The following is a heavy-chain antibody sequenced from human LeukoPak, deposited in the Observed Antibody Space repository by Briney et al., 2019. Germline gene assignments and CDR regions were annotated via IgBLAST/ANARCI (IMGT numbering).Heavy chain of an antibody. Sequence: GGSLRLSCAASGFTFSSYGMTWVRQAPGKGLEWVSYISSSSSTIYYADSVKGRFTISRDNAKNSLYLQLNSLRAEDTAVYYCARDSKRAAAPAPPRYWGQGTLVTVSS. CDR3: ARDSKRAAAPAPPRY. J-gene: IGHJ4*02. D-gene: IGHD6-13*01. CDR2: ISSSSSTI. CDR1: GFTFSSYG. V-gene: IGHV3-48*01.